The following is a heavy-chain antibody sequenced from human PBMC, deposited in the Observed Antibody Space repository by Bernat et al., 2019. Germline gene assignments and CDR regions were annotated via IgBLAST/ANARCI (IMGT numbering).Heavy chain of an antibody. J-gene: IGHJ6*02. CDR2: ISSSSSYI. V-gene: IGHV3-21*01. Sequence: EVQLVESGGGLVKPGGSLRLSCAASGFTFSSYSMNWVRQAPGQGLEWVSSISSSSSYIYYADSVKGRFTISRDNAKNSLYLQMNSLRAEDTAVYYCARDQGDYDFWSGYYTPPYYYYGMDVWGQGTTVTVSS. D-gene: IGHD3-3*01. CDR3: ARDQGDYDFWSGYYTPPYYYYGMDV. CDR1: GFTFSSYS.